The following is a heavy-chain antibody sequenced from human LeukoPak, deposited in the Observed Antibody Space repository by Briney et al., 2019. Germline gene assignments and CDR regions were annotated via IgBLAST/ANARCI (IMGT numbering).Heavy chain of an antibody. CDR1: GFTFRNYP. V-gene: IGHV3-23*01. CDR3: AKDWRADY. Sequence: GGSLRLSCAASGFTFRNYPMTWVRQAPGKGLEWVSAISGGGDSSKYADSVKGRFTISRDNSKNTLYLRMNSLRAEDTAIYYCAKDWRADYWGQGTLVTVSS. J-gene: IGHJ4*02. CDR2: ISGGGDSS.